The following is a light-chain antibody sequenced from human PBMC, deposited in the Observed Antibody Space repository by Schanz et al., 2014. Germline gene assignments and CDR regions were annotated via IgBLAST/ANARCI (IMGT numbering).Light chain of an antibody. Sequence: DIQMTQSPSTLSASVGDTVTITCRASQSISSSLAWYQQKPGKAPNLLIYDASSLESGVPSRFSGSGSGTDFTLSISSLQPEDFATYYCQQYFVYPVTFGGGTKVEIK. CDR1: QSISSS. J-gene: IGKJ4*01. CDR3: QQYFVYPVT. CDR2: DAS. V-gene: IGKV1-5*01.